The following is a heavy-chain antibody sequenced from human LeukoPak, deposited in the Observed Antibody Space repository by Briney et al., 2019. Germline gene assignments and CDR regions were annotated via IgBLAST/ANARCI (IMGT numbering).Heavy chain of an antibody. J-gene: IGHJ4*02. Sequence: SETLSLTCTVSGYSISSGYYWGWIRQPPGKGVEWIGSIYHSGSTYYNPSLKSRVTISVDTSKNQFSLKLSSVTAADTAVYYCARDHQLRGVSLFHYWGQGTLVTVSS. CDR2: IYHSGST. V-gene: IGHV4-38-2*02. CDR3: ARDHQLRGVSLFHY. CDR1: GYSISSGYY. D-gene: IGHD3-10*01.